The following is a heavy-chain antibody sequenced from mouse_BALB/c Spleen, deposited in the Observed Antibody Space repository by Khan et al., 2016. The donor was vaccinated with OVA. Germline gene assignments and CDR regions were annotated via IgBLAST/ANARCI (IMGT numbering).Heavy chain of an antibody. V-gene: IGHV5-17*02. CDR1: GFTFSSFG. J-gene: IGHJ3*01. D-gene: IGHD1-1*01. CDR3: ARSDYYGVAY. Sequence: EVELVESGGGLVQPGGSRKLSCAASGFTFSSFGMHWVRQAPEKGLEWVAYISSGSSTIYYADTLKGRFTISRDNPKNTLFLQMTSLRSEDTAMYYCARSDYYGVAYWGQGTLVTVSA. CDR2: ISSGSSTI.